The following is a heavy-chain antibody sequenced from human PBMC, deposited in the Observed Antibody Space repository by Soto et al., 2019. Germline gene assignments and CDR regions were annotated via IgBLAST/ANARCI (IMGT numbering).Heavy chain of an antibody. D-gene: IGHD1-26*01. CDR2: LYYSGSA. V-gene: IGHV4-59*01. Sequence: QVQLQESGPGLVKPSETLSLTCTVSGDSISNYFWRWIRQPPGKGLDWIGYLYYSGSANYNPSLQSRVTTSVDTSKNQFSLRLSSVTAAATAVYYCARAAGATPDLYFFDHWGQGIQVTVSS. J-gene: IGHJ4*02. CDR1: GDSISNYF. CDR3: ARAAGATPDLYFFDH.